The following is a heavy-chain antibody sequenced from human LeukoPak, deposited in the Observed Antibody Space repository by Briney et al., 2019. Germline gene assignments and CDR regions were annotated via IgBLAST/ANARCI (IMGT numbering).Heavy chain of an antibody. V-gene: IGHV4-59*08. Sequence: SETLSLTCTVSGGSISSYYWSWIRQPPGKGLEWIGHIYYSGSTNYNPSLKSRVTISVDTSKNQFSLKLSSVTAADTAVYYCARRFLSCSGGSCYYNAFDIWGQGTMVTVSS. J-gene: IGHJ3*02. CDR2: IYYSGST. CDR1: GGSISSYY. D-gene: IGHD2-15*01. CDR3: ARRFLSCSGGSCYYNAFDI.